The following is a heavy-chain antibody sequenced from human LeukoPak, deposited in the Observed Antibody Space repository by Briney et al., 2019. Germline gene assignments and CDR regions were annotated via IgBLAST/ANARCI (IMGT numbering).Heavy chain of an antibody. V-gene: IGHV2-5*02. Sequence: SGPTPVKPTQTLTLTCTFSGFSLSTSGVGVGWIRQSPGKALEWLALIYWDDDKRNSPSLKSRLTITKDTSKNQVVLTMTNMDPVDTATYYCAHKADGDYVYWYFDLWGRGTLVTVSS. CDR2: IYWDDDK. J-gene: IGHJ2*01. CDR3: AHKADGDYVYWYFDL. CDR1: GFSLSTSGVG. D-gene: IGHD4-17*01.